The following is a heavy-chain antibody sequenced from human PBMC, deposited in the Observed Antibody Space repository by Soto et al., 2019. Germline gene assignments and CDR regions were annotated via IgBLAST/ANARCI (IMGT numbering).Heavy chain of an antibody. D-gene: IGHD3-22*01. CDR1: GGSVNTAPYH. CDR3: ARQETYLYDNSGHYYLSY. Sequence: SETLSLTCTVSGGSVNTAPYHWSWIRQSPRNGLEWIGNIYYTGSTNYNPSFESRVTISLDTSKNQFSLKLSSVTAADTAVYYCARQETYLYDNSGHYYLSYWGQGTLVTVSS. V-gene: IGHV4-61*01. CDR2: IYYTGST. J-gene: IGHJ4*02.